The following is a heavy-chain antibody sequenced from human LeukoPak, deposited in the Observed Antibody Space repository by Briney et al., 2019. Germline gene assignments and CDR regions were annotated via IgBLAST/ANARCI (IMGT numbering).Heavy chain of an antibody. CDR1: GYTFTTYD. J-gene: IGHJ4*02. Sequence: ASVKVSCKASGYTFTTYDINWVRQATGQGLEWMGWMKPNSGNTGYAQKFQGRVTMTRDTSINTAYMELSSLRSDDTAVYYCAREGIYYDSSGYYSCFDYWGQGTLVTVSS. CDR3: AREGIYYDSSGYYSCFDY. D-gene: IGHD3-22*01. V-gene: IGHV1-8*01. CDR2: MKPNSGNT.